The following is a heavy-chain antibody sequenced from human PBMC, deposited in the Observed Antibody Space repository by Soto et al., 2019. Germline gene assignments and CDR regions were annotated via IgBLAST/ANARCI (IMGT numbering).Heavy chain of an antibody. CDR1: GFTFDDFA. CDR3: AKDSEQWLVTGVEVS. D-gene: IGHD6-19*01. J-gene: IGHJ4*02. V-gene: IGHV3-9*01. CDR2: INWRSDDR. Sequence: EVQLVESGGGLVQPGRSLRLSCAASGFTFDDFAMHWVRQAPGKGLEWVAGINWRSDDRGYADSVKGRFTIFRDNAKNTMYLKMNSLRIEDTALYYCAKDSEQWLVTGVEVSWGQGTLVTVSS.